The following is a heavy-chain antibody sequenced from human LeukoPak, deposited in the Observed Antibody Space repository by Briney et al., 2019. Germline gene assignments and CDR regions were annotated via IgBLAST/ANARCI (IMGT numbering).Heavy chain of an antibody. Sequence: PSETLSLTCAVYGGSFSGYYLSWIRQPPGKGLEWIGEINHSGSTNYNPSLKSRVTISVDTSKNQFSLKLSSVTAADTAVYYCARAPYCGGDCYAFFDYWGQGTLVTVSS. D-gene: IGHD2-21*01. CDR1: GGSFSGYY. CDR2: INHSGST. CDR3: ARAPYCGGDCYAFFDY. J-gene: IGHJ4*02. V-gene: IGHV4-34*01.